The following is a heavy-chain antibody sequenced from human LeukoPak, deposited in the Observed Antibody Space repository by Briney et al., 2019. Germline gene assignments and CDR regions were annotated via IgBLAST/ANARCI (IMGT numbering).Heavy chain of an antibody. CDR3: ARDRGIVVVPAAMTHNWFDP. Sequence: ASVKVSCRASGYTFTSYDINWVRQAPGQGLEWMGWINPNSGGTNYAQKFQGRVTMTRDTSISTAYMELSRLRSDDTAVYYCARDRGIVVVPAAMTHNWFDPWGQGTLVTVSS. J-gene: IGHJ5*02. D-gene: IGHD2-2*01. V-gene: IGHV1-2*02. CDR1: GYTFTSYD. CDR2: INPNSGGT.